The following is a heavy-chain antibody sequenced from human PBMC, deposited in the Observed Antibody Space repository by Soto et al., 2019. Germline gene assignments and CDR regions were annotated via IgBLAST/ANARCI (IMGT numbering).Heavy chain of an antibody. CDR3: ARVRAGCSRDSCYLED. CDR2: AHPDGRT. CDR1: GESITSNRNW. J-gene: IGHJ4*02. D-gene: IGHD2-2*01. Sequence: PSETLSLTCTVSGESITSNRNWWLWVRQPPGEGPEWIGQAHPDGRTYYHPSLKSRVTISLDKAKDQFSLKLTSVTAADTAVYFCARVRAGCSRDSCYLEDWGRVSLVT. V-gene: IGHV4-4*02.